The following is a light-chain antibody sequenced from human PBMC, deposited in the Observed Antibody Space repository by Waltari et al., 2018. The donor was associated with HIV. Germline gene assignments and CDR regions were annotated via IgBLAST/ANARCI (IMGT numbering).Light chain of an antibody. CDR2: EVN. Sequence: QSALTQPAPVSGSPGQSITLSCTGTSSAVGSYNLVSWYQHHPGKAPKLIIYEVNKRPSGVSIRFSGSKSGITASLTISGLQAEDEADYYCCSYAGSRTLWVFGGGTKVTVL. J-gene: IGLJ3*02. CDR1: SSAVGSYNL. V-gene: IGLV2-23*02. CDR3: CSYAGSRTLWV.